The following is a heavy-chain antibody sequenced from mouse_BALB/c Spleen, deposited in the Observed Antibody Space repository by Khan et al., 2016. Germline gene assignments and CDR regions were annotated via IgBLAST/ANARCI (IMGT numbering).Heavy chain of an antibody. J-gene: IGHJ3*01. CDR3: GIYDDYDWFAY. V-gene: IGHV1-15*01. CDR2: IHPENGGI. D-gene: IGHD2-4*01. CDR1: GYNFNDYE. Sequence: QVQLQQSGPELVIPGASVKLSCKASGYNFNDYENQWVKQSLKQALEWIGAIHPENGGITYNPKFKGKATFTVDKSSNTAYLQLRSLTSEDTADYYCGIYDDYDWFAYWCQGTLVTCSA.